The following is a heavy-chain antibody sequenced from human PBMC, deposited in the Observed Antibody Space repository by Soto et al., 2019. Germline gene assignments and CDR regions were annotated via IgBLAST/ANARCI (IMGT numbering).Heavy chain of an antibody. CDR2: IYYSGST. D-gene: IGHD3-9*01. V-gene: IGHV4-39*01. J-gene: IGHJ5*02. CDR3: ARHLRALRYFDWLSIWFDP. Sequence: PSETLSLTCTVSGGSISSSSYYWGWIRQPPGKGLEWIGSIYYSGSTYYNPSLKSRVTISVDTSKNQFSLKLSSVTAADTAVYNCARHLRALRYFDWLSIWFDPWGQGTLVTVSS. CDR1: GGSISSSSYY.